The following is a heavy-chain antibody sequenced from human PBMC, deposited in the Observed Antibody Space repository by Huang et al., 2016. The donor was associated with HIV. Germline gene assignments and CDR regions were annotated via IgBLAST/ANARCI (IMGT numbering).Heavy chain of an antibody. CDR2: IRCYNGHA. J-gene: IGHJ4*02. D-gene: IGHD4-17*01. CDR1: GYIFSNYG. CDR3: ARTTGDYVSAMDY. Sequence: QVQLMQSGAAVKKPGASVKVSCKASGYIFSNYGISWVRQAPGQGLEWIGWIRCYNGHANYAQIFQARVRMTTDTATTTVYMDLRSLRSDDTAIYYCARTTGDYVSAMDYWGQGTLVTVSS. V-gene: IGHV1-18*01.